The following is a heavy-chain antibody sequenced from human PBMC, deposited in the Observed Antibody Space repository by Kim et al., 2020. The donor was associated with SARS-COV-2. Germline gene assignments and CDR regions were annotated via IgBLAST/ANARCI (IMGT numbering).Heavy chain of an antibody. D-gene: IGHD3-10*01. J-gene: IGHJ5*02. CDR2: IYYSGST. Sequence: SETLSLTCTVSGGSISSYYWSWIRQPPGKGLEWIGYIYYSGSTNYNPSLKSRVTISVDTSKNQFSLKLSSVTAADTAVYYCARTPFGKWDYWFDPWGQGTLVTVSS. V-gene: IGHV4-59*01. CDR3: ARTPFGKWDYWFDP. CDR1: GGSISSYY.